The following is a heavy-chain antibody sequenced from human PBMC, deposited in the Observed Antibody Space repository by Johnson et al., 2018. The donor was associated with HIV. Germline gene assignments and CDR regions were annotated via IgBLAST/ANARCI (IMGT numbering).Heavy chain of an antibody. CDR3: ARALRLYSSSYAFDI. Sequence: VQLVESGGGLVQPGGSLRLSCAASGFTFSSYWMHWVRQAPGKGLVWVSRINSDGSSTSYADSVKGRFTISRDNAKNTLYLQMNSLRAEDTAVYYCARALRLYSSSYAFDIWGQGTMVTVSS. V-gene: IGHV3-74*02. J-gene: IGHJ3*02. CDR2: INSDGSST. CDR1: GFTFSSYW. D-gene: IGHD6-6*01.